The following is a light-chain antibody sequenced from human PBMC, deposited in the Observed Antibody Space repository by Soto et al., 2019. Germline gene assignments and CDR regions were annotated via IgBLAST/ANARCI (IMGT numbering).Light chain of an antibody. V-gene: IGLV2-14*03. CDR3: STYTGGGGNAVV. CDR2: DVS. Sequence: QSALTQPASVSGSPGQSITISCTGTSSDVGGYNYVSWYQQHPGKAPKLMIYDVSNRPSGVSNRFSGSKSGNTASLTISGVLDADEADYYCSTYTGGGGNAVVFGGGTKLTVL. J-gene: IGLJ2*01. CDR1: SSDVGGYNY.